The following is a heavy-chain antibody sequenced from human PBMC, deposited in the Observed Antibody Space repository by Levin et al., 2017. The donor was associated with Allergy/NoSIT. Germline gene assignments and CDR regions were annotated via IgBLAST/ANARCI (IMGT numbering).Heavy chain of an antibody. CDR3: ARTMVRGVMDAFDI. CDR2: IYYSGTT. Sequence: PSETLSLTCTVSGGSISSYYWSWIRQPPGKGLEWIGYIYYSGTTKYNPSLKSRVTISVDTSRNQFSLKLSSVTAADTAVYYCARTMVRGVMDAFDIWGQGTMVTVSS. V-gene: IGHV4-59*01. D-gene: IGHD3-10*01. J-gene: IGHJ3*02. CDR1: GGSISSYY.